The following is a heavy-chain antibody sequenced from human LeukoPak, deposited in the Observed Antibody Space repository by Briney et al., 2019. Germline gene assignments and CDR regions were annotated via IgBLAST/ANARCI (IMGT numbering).Heavy chain of an antibody. D-gene: IGHD2-15*01. Sequence: PGGSLRLSCAASGFTFSSYDMHWVRQATRKGLEWVSAIGTAGDTYYPGSVKGRFTISRENAKNSLYLQMNSLRAGDTAVYYCARGGNRYCSGGSCYMFDYWGQGTLVTVSS. J-gene: IGHJ4*02. CDR2: IGTAGDT. CDR1: GFTFSSYD. V-gene: IGHV3-13*01. CDR3: ARGGNRYCSGGSCYMFDY.